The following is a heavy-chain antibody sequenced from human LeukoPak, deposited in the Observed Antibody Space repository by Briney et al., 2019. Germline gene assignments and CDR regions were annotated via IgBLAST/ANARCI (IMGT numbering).Heavy chain of an antibody. V-gene: IGHV4-61*02. CDR1: GGSISSGSYY. J-gene: IGHJ4*02. CDR3: ARYYDFWSGYVL. Sequence: PSQTLALTCTVSGGSISSGSYYWSWIRQPAGKGLEWIGRIYTSGSTNYNPSLKSRVTISVDTSKNQFSLKLSSVTAADTAVYYCARYYDFWSGYVLWGQGTLVTVSS. CDR2: IYTSGST. D-gene: IGHD3-3*01.